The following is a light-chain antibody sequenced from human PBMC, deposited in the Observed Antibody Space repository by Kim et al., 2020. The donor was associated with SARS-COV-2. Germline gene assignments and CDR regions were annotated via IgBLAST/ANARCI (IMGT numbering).Light chain of an antibody. CDR2: DVT. Sequence: GQSITISCTGTSGDIGAKNFVSWYQHHPDKAPKLLIFDVTKRPSGLSNRFSGSKSGNTASLTIAGLQADDEADYYCSSYTTSDTWVFGGGTKETVL. V-gene: IGLV2-14*03. J-gene: IGLJ3*02. CDR3: SSYTTSDTWV. CDR1: SGDIGAKNF.